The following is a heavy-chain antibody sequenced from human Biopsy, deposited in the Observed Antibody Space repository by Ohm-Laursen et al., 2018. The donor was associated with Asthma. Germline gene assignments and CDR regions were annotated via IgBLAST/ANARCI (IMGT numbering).Heavy chain of an antibody. Sequence: SLRLSCAASGFTFGDYWMSWVRQGPGKGLEWVALVSSDGHNKYYEDSVKGRFTISRDNSRNRLYLQINRLTVEDSAAYFCARQSGQDYGDSSGFDIWGQGTKVAVSS. D-gene: IGHD3-22*01. J-gene: IGHJ3*02. CDR2: VSSDGHNK. CDR1: GFTFGDYW. V-gene: IGHV3-30*03. CDR3: ARQSGQDYGDSSGFDI.